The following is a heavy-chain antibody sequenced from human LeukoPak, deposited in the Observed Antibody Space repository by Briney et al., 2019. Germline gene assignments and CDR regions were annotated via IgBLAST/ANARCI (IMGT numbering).Heavy chain of an antibody. CDR3: AKLGIVGATLSYFDY. D-gene: IGHD1-26*01. Sequence: PGGSLRLSCAASGFTFDEYAMHWVRQAPGKGLEWVSGISWNSGSIGYADSVKGRFTISRDNAKNSLYLQMNSLRAEDTALYYCAKLGIVGATLSYFDYWGQGTLVTVSS. CDR2: ISWNSGSI. V-gene: IGHV3-9*01. CDR1: GFTFDEYA. J-gene: IGHJ4*02.